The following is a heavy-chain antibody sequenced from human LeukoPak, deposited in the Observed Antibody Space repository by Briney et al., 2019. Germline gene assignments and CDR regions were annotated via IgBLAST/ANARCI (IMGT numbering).Heavy chain of an antibody. D-gene: IGHD6-19*01. CDR3: ARDSSGWYFPYYYYMDV. CDR1: GVTWSGYE. J-gene: IGHJ6*03. Sequence: CWAGVGVTWSGYEMEWVRGGRGRGVEWVSEISSSGRTIYYGDSVRGRFTISRDNAKNSLYLQMNSLRAEDTAVYYCARDSSGWYFPYYYYMDVWGKGTTVT. CDR2: ISSSGRTI. V-gene: IGHV3-48*03.